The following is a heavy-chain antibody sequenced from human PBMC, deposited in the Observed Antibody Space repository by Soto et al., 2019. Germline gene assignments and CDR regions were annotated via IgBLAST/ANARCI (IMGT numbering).Heavy chain of an antibody. J-gene: IGHJ4*02. CDR1: GGSISSYY. CDR3: ARRYGRNFDY. Sequence: QLQRQESGPGLVKPSENLSLTCTVSGGSISSYYWSWIRQPPGKGLEWIGYIYYSGSTNYNPSLKSRVTISVDTSKNQFSLKLSSVTAADTAVYYCARRYGRNFDYWGQGTLVTVSS. CDR2: IYYSGST. D-gene: IGHD1-20*01. V-gene: IGHV4-59*01.